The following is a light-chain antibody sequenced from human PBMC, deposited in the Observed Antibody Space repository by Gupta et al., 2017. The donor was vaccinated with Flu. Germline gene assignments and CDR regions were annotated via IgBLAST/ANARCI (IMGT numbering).Light chain of an antibody. V-gene: IGKV3-20*01. J-gene: IGKJ2*01. CDR3: QQYGSSPPYT. CDR2: GAS. Sequence: LSYSVRQNVSNSYLAWYQQKPGQPPRLLIYGASTRATGIPDRFSGSGSGTDFTLTISRLEPEDFAVYYCQQYGSSPPYTFGQGTK. CDR1: QNVSNSY.